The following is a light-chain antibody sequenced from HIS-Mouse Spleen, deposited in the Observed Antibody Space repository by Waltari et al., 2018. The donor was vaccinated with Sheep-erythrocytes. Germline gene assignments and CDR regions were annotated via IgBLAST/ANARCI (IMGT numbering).Light chain of an antibody. V-gene: IGLV3-25*03. CDR2: KDS. Sequence: SYELTQPPSVSVSPGQTARITCSGDALPKQYAYWYQQKPGQAPVLVIYKDSERPSGIPERFSGSSSGTNVTLTSSGVQAEDEADYYCQSADSSGTYVFGTGTKVTVL. CDR1: ALPKQY. CDR3: QSADSSGTYV. J-gene: IGLJ1*01.